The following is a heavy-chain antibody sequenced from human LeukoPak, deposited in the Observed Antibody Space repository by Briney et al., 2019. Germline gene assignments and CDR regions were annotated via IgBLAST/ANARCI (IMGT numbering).Heavy chain of an antibody. J-gene: IGHJ5*02. D-gene: IGHD3-16*01. Sequence: SETLSLTCTVSGGSISGSYGIWIRQPPGRGLEWIGYIYYRGNTNYNPSLKSRVTISVDTYKNQFSLKLSSVTAADTAVYYCARGWYDWGINHWGQGTLVTVSS. CDR2: IYYRGNT. CDR3: ARGWYDWGINH. V-gene: IGHV4-59*01. CDR1: GGSISGSY.